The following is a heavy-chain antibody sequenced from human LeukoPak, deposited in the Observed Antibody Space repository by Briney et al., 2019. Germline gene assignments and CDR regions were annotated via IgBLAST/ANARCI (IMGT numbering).Heavy chain of an antibody. CDR3: AKDVSWNWFDP. CDR2: ISYDGSNK. CDR1: GFTFSTYA. J-gene: IGHJ5*02. V-gene: IGHV3-30*18. Sequence: GGSLRLSCATSGFTFSTYAMHWVRQAPGKGLEWVAVISYDGSNKYYADSVKGRFTISRDNSKNTLYLQMNTLRAEDTAVYYCAKDVSWNWFDPWGQGTLVTVSS.